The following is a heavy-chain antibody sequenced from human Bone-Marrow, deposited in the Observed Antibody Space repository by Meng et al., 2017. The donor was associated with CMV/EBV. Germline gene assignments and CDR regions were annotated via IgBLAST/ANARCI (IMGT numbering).Heavy chain of an antibody. CDR3: ARAHVPKYDYVWGSAFDF. CDR2: ISAYNGNT. D-gene: IGHD3-16*01. V-gene: IGHV1-18*01. J-gene: IGHJ3*01. Sequence: ASVKVSCKACGYTFTSYGISWVRQAPGQGLEWMGWISAYNGNTNYAQKLQGRVSMTTDTTTSTAYMEWRSLRSDDTAVYYCARAHVPKYDYVWGSAFDFWGQGTMVTVSS. CDR1: GYTFTSYG.